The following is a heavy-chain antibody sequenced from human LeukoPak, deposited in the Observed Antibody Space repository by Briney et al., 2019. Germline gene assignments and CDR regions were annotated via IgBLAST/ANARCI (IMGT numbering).Heavy chain of an antibody. V-gene: IGHV3-23*01. CDR3: ARDTTGERQFDY. CDR2: ISSSGGST. D-gene: IGHD1-1*01. J-gene: IGHJ4*02. Sequence: GGSLRLSCAASGFTFRSYAMSWVRQAPGKGLEWVSAISSSGGSTYHADSVRGRFTISRDNSKNTLYLQMNSLRAEDTAVYYCARDTTGERQFDYWGQGTLVTVSS. CDR1: GFTFRSYA.